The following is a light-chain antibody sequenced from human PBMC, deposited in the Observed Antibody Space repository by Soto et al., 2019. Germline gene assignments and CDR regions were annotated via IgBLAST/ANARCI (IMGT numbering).Light chain of an antibody. J-gene: IGKJ5*01. Sequence: EIVLTQSPGTLSLSPGERATLSCRASHSVSSSYLAWYQQKPGQAPRLLIYGASSRATGIPDRFSGSGSGTDFTHTISRLEPEDFAVYYCQQYGSSPPSTFGQGTRLEIK. CDR2: GAS. CDR1: HSVSSSY. CDR3: QQYGSSPPST. V-gene: IGKV3-20*01.